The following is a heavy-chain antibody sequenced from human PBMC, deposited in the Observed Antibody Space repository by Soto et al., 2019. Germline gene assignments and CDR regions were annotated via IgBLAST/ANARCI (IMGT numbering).Heavy chain of an antibody. CDR2: IWYDGSNK. Sequence: PGGSLRLSCAASGFTFSSYGMHWVRQAPGKGLEWVAVIWYDGSNKYYADSVKGRFTISRDNSKNTLYLQMNSLRAEDTAVYYCAKDPYSNVGNWFDTWGQGTLVTVSS. CDR3: AKDPYSNVGNWFDT. D-gene: IGHD4-4*01. J-gene: IGHJ5*02. CDR1: GFTFSSYG. V-gene: IGHV3-33*06.